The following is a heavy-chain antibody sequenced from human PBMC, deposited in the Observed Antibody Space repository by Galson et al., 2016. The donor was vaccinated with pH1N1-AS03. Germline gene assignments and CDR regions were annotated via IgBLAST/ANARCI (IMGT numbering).Heavy chain of an antibody. CDR3: ARDRRDCSGGSCSQDGWFDP. Sequence: ETLSLTCSVSGASVSHYASYWGWIRQAPGKGLAWIATVSARGTTYHNPSLDSRLTISLDTSKNHFSLTLTSVTAADTAMYYCARDRRDCSGGSCSQDGWFDPWGQGTLVVVSS. V-gene: IGHV4-39*07. J-gene: IGHJ5*02. CDR2: VSARGTT. D-gene: IGHD2-15*01. CDR1: GASVSHYASY.